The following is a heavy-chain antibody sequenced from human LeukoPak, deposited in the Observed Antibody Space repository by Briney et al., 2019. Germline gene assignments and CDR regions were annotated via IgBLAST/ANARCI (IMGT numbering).Heavy chain of an antibody. Sequence: ASVKVSCKASGYTFTGYYMHWVRQAPGQGLEWMGWINPNSGGTNYAQKFQGRVTMTRDTSISTAYMELSRLRSDDTAVYYCVRGIGSSLAYGMDVWGQGTTVTVSS. V-gene: IGHV1-2*02. CDR3: VRGIGSSLAYGMDV. J-gene: IGHJ6*02. CDR2: INPNSGGT. D-gene: IGHD1-26*01. CDR1: GYTFTGYY.